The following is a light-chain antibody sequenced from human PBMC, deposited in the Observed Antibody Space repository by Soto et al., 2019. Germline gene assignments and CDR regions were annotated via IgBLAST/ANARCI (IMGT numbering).Light chain of an antibody. J-gene: IGLJ3*02. CDR3: CSYAGSGTLV. V-gene: IGLV2-14*01. CDR1: SSDVGGYNY. Sequence: QSALTQPASVSGSPGQSVTISCTGTSSDVGGYNYVSWYQQHPGEAPKLMIYEVINRPSGVSNRFSGSKSGNTASLTISGLQADDEADYYCCSYAGSGTLVFGGGTKLTVL. CDR2: EVI.